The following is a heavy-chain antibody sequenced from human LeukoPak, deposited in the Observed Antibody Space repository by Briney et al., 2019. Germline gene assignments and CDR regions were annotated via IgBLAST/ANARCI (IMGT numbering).Heavy chain of an antibody. Sequence: SETLSLTCAVYGGSFSGYYWSWIRQPPGKGLEWIGEINHSGSTNYNPSLKSRVTISVDTSKNQFSLKLGSVTAADTAVYYCARGHCSSSSCYFAWFDPWGQGTMVSVCS. CDR1: GGSFSGYY. CDR2: INHSGST. D-gene: IGHD2-2*01. J-gene: IGHJ5*02. V-gene: IGHV4-34*01. CDR3: ARGHCSSSSCYFAWFDP.